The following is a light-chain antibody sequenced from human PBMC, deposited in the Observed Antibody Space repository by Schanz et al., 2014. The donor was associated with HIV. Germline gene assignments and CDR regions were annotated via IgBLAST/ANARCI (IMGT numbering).Light chain of an antibody. CDR2: DAS. CDR1: QSVSDNY. J-gene: IGKJ4*02. Sequence: PGERATLSCRASQSVSDNYLAWYQQRPGQAPRLLIYDASSRATGIPDRFSGSGSGTDFTLTIIRLEPEDFAVYYCHHYGDSRGTFGGGTKVEIK. CDR3: HHYGDSRGT. V-gene: IGKV3-20*01.